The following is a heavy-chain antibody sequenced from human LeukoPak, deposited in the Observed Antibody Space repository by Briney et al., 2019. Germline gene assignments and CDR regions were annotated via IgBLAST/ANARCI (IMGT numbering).Heavy chain of an antibody. CDR2: IYYSGST. Sequence: SETLSLTCTVSGGSISSYYWSWIRQPPGKGLEWIGYIYYSGSTNYNPSLKSRVTISVDTSKNQFSLKLSSVTAADTAVYYYARDGTGYYDSSGYHGGYYFDYWGQGTLVTVSS. CDR1: GGSISSYY. CDR3: ARDGTGYYDSSGYHGGYYFDY. V-gene: IGHV4-59*01. D-gene: IGHD3-22*01. J-gene: IGHJ4*02.